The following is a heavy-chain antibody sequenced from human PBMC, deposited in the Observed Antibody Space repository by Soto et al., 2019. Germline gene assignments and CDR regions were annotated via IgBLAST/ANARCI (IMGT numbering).Heavy chain of an antibody. D-gene: IGHD1-20*01. J-gene: IGHJ6*02. V-gene: IGHV5-51*01. Sequence: GESLKVSCRGSGYRFTSYWIGWVRQMPGKGLEWMGIIYPGDSDTRYSPSFQGQVTISADKSISTAYLQWSSLKASDTAMYYCARQRRNWNDDYYGMDVWGQGTTVTVSS. CDR1: GYRFTSYW. CDR2: IYPGDSDT. CDR3: ARQRRNWNDDYYGMDV.